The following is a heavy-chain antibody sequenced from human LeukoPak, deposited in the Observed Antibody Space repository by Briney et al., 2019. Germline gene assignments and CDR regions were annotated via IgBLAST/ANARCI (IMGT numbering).Heavy chain of an antibody. V-gene: IGHV1-2*02. CDR1: GYTFAGYY. CDR3: ARDFRNDY. J-gene: IGHJ4*02. Sequence: ASVKVSCKASGYTFAGYYIHWVRQAPGQGLEWMGWINPNSGGTNYAQKFQSRVTMTRDTSITTAYMEVTSLRSDDTAVYYCARDFRNDYWGQGTQVTVSS. CDR2: INPNSGGT.